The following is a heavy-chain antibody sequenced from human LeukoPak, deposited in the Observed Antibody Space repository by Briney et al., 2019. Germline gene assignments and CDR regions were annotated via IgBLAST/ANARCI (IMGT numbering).Heavy chain of an antibody. CDR2: INTNTGNP. Sequence: ASVKVSCKASGYTFTSYAMNWVRQAPGQGLEWMGWINTNTGNPTYAQGFTGRFVFSLDTSVSTAYLQISSLKAEDTAVYYCAREDIVVVTALYYYYMDVWGKGTTVTVSS. J-gene: IGHJ6*03. CDR3: AREDIVVVTALYYYYMDV. D-gene: IGHD2-21*02. V-gene: IGHV7-4-1*02. CDR1: GYTFTSYA.